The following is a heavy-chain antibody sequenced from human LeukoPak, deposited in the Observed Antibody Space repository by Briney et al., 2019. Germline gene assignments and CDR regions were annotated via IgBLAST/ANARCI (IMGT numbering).Heavy chain of an antibody. CDR3: AKLYHYYDNSGYSGRYDAFDI. V-gene: IGHV1-69*04. J-gene: IGHJ3*02. Sequence: ASVKVSCKASGGTFSSYAISWVRQAPGQGLEWMGRIIPILGIANYAQKFQGRVTITADKSTSTAYMELSSLRSEDTAVYYCAKLYHYYDNSGYSGRYDAFDIWGQGTMVTVSS. D-gene: IGHD3-22*01. CDR2: IIPILGIA. CDR1: GGTFSSYA.